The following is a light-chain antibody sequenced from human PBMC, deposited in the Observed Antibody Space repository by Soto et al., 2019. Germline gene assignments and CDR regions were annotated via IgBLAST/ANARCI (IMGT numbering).Light chain of an antibody. CDR2: AAS. J-gene: IGKJ4*01. CDR3: QQANSFPPT. CDR1: QDISNW. Sequence: DIQMTQSPSSVSASVGDRVTITCRASQDISNWLAWYQQKPGKAPKLLIYAASSLQSGVPSRFSGSESGTDFTLTISSLQPEDFATYYCQQANSFPPTFGGGTKVEIK. V-gene: IGKV1-12*01.